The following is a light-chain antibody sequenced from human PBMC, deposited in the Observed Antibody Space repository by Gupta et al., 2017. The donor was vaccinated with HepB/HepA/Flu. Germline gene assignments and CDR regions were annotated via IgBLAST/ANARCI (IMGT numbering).Light chain of an antibody. V-gene: IGKV2-28*01. CDR2: LGA. Sequence: DIVMTQSPLSLAVTPGEPASISCRPSQSLLHSSGYNHLDWYLQKPGQPPQILIYLGANRAPGVPDRFSGSGSGTDFTLKIDRVEADDVGFYYCMQALETPLTFGGGTKVEIK. CDR1: QSLLHSSGYNH. CDR3: MQALETPLT. J-gene: IGKJ4*01.